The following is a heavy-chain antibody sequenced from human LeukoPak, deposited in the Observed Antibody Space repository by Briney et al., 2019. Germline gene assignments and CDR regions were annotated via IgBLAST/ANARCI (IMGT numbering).Heavy chain of an antibody. Sequence: PGGSLRLSCAASGFTFSIYGMHWVRQAPGKGLEWVGVISYDGSNEYYAGSVKGRFTISRDNSKNTLYLQVNSLRAEDTAVYYCAKDIVATYYYGMDVWGQGTTVTVSS. CDR1: GFTFSIYG. CDR3: AKDIVATYYYGMDV. V-gene: IGHV3-30*18. D-gene: IGHD5-12*01. J-gene: IGHJ6*02. CDR2: ISYDGSNE.